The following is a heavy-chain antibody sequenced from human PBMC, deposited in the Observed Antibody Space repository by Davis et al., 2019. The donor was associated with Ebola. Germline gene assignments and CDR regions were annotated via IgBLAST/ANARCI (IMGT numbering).Heavy chain of an antibody. CDR3: ARGLGTCSSTSCYRSNWFDP. CDR2: INHSGST. J-gene: IGHJ5*02. Sequence: MPSETLSLTCAVHGGSFSGYYWSWIRQPPGKGLEWIGEINHSGSTNYNPSPKSRVTISVDTSKNQFSLKLSSVTAADTAVYYCARGLGTCSSTSCYRSNWFDPWGQGTLVTVSS. D-gene: IGHD2-2*01. V-gene: IGHV4-34*01. CDR1: GGSFSGYY.